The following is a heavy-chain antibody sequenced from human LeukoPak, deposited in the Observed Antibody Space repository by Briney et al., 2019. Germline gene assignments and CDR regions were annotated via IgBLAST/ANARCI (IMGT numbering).Heavy chain of an antibody. CDR3: ARYDFWSGYYSY. Sequence: SETLSLTCAVYGGSFSGYYWSWIRQPPGKGLVWIGEINHSGSTNYNPSLKSRVTISVDTSKNQFSLKLSSVTAADTAVYYCARYDFWSGYYSYWGQGTLVTVSS. V-gene: IGHV4-34*01. J-gene: IGHJ4*02. CDR1: GGSFSGYY. D-gene: IGHD3-3*01. CDR2: INHSGST.